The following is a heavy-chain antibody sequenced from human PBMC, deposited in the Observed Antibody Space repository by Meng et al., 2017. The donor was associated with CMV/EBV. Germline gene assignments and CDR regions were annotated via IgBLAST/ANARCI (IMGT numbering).Heavy chain of an antibody. CDR1: GFTFSSYA. Sequence: GGSLRLSCAASGFTFSSYAMSWVRQAPGKGLEWVLAISGSGGSTYYADSVKGRFTISRDNSKNTLYLQMNSLRAEDTAVYYCAKDFRELRDYSINTFDYWGQGTLVTVSS. CDR3: AKDFRELRDYSINTFDY. CDR2: ISGSGGST. V-gene: IGHV3-23*01. J-gene: IGHJ4*02. D-gene: IGHD2-15*01.